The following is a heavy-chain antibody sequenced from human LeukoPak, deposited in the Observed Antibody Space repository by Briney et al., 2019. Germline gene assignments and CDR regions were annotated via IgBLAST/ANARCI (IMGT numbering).Heavy chain of an antibody. J-gene: IGHJ5*02. CDR1: GDSVSSNSVT. CDR2: TYYRSTWYN. V-gene: IGHV6-1*01. CDR3: ARRLTRYDCFDP. D-gene: IGHD1-1*01. Sequence: SQTLSLTCAISGDSVSSNSVTWNWIRQSPSKGLEWLGRTYYRSTWYNDYAVSVRGRITVNPDTSKNQFSLHLNSVTPEDTAVYYCARRLTRYDCFDPWGQGILVTVSS.